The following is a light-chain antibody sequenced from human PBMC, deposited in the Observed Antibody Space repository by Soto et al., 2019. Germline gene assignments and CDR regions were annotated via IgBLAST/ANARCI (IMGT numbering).Light chain of an antibody. CDR2: DVS. CDR3: QQYHRYST. Sequence: DIQMTQFPSSLSASVGDRVTITCRASQSITDYLNWYQQKPGKAPKLLIYDVSTLDSGVPSRFSGSASGTEFTLTISSLESDDFATYYCQQYHRYSTFGQGTKVDIK. V-gene: IGKV1-5*01. CDR1: QSITDY. J-gene: IGKJ1*01.